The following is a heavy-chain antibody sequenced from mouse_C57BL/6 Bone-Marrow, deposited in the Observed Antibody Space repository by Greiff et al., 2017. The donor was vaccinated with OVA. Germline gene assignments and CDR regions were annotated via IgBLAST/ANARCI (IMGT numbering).Heavy chain of an antibody. J-gene: IGHJ4*01. V-gene: IGHV5-12*01. CDR2: ISHGGGST. Sequence: EVKLMESGGGLVQPGGSLKLSCAASGFTFSDYYMYWVRQTPEKRLEWVAYISHGGGSTYYTDTVKGRFTISRDNAKNTLYLQMSRLKSEDTAMYYCARQRSFYYGSYYAMDYWGQGTSVTVSS. CDR3: ARQRSFYYGSYYAMDY. CDR1: GFTFSDYY. D-gene: IGHD2-2*01.